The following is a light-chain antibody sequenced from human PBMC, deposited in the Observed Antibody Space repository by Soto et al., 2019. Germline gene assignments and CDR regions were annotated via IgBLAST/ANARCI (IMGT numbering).Light chain of an antibody. CDR3: MHGLQAPP. V-gene: IGKV2-28*01. CDR1: QSLLHSNGYTY. Sequence: DIVMTQSPLSLPVTPGEPASISCSSSQSLLHSNGYTYLDWYLQKPGQSPQLLIYLGSNRAAGVPDRFSGSGSGTDFTLKISRVEAEDVGVYYCMHGLQAPPFGPGTKVDIK. J-gene: IGKJ3*01. CDR2: LGS.